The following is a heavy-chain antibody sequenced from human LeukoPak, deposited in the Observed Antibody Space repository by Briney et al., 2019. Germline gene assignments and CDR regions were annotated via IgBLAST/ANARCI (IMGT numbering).Heavy chain of an antibody. CDR3: ARGTITDLDY. CDR1: GYTFTSNA. CDR2: INAGNGNR. V-gene: IGHV1-3*01. Sequence: ASVKVSCKASGYTFTSNAIHWVRQGPGQRLEWMGWINAGNGNREYSEKFQGRVTITRDTSASTAYMELSSLRSEDTAVYYCARGTITDLDYWGQGTLVTVSS. J-gene: IGHJ4*02. D-gene: IGHD5-12*01.